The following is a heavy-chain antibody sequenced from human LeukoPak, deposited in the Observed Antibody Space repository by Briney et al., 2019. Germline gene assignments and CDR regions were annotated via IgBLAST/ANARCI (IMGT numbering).Heavy chain of an antibody. D-gene: IGHD2-21*02. V-gene: IGHV1-69*05. CDR1: GGTFSSYA. CDR3: ARDPEGGGDSPTDY. CDR2: IIPIFGTA. J-gene: IGHJ4*02. Sequence: GASVKVSCKASGGTFSSYAISWVRQAPGQGLEWMGGIIPIFGTANYAQKFQGRVTITTDESTSTAYMELSSLRSEDTAVYYCARDPEGGGDSPTDYWGQRTLVTVSS.